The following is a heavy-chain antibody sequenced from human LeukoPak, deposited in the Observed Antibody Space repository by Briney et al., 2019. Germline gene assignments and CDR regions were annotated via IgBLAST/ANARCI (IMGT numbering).Heavy chain of an antibody. CDR1: GYTLSDFY. J-gene: IGHJ4*02. Sequence: ASVKVSCKASGYTLSDFYIHWVRQAPGQGLEWMGWINPKSGGKNYAQKFQGRVTMTRDTSISTAYMELSGLRSDDTAVYYCAVGLGDYGPFDYWGQGTLVTVSS. D-gene: IGHD3-16*01. CDR2: INPKSGGK. V-gene: IGHV1-2*02. CDR3: AVGLGDYGPFDY.